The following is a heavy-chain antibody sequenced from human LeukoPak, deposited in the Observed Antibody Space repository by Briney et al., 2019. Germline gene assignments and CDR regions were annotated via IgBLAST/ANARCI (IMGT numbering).Heavy chain of an antibody. CDR2: IYPGDSDT. J-gene: IGHJ4*02. CDR3: ARQRGSSWYGGKSFGY. CDR1: GYSFTSYW. V-gene: IGHV5-51*01. Sequence: GESLKISCKGTGYSFTSYWIGWVRQMPGKGLVWMGIIYPGDSDTRYSPSFQGQVTISADKSISTAYLQWSSLKASDTAMYYCARQRGSSWYGGKSFGYWGQGTLVTVSS. D-gene: IGHD6-13*01.